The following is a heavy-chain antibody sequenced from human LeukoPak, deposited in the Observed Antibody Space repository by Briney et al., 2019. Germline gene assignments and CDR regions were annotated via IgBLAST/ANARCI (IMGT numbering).Heavy chain of an antibody. V-gene: IGHV3-11*06. CDR1: GFTFSDSY. J-gene: IGHJ4*02. CDR3: ARPWLPGFISPFDY. D-gene: IGHD3-22*01. Sequence: PGGSLRLSCAASGFTFSDSYMTWVRQAPGKGVEWVAYISGSGHDINYSDSVKGRFTISRDNAKNSLYLQMNSLRAEDTAVYYCARPWLPGFISPFDYWGQGTLVTVSS. CDR2: ISGSGHDI.